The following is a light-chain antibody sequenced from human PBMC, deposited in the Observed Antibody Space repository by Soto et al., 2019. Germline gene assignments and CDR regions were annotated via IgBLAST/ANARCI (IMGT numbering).Light chain of an antibody. CDR1: SSDVGSYDL. CDR3: CSSAGAFYV. CDR2: EVN. V-gene: IGLV2-23*02. Sequence: QSVVTQPASVSGSPGQSITISCTGTSSDVGSYDLVSWYQQHPGKAPKLMIYEVNKRPSGVSNRFSGSKSGNTASLTISGLQAEDEADYYRCSSAGAFYVFGTGTKVTVL. J-gene: IGLJ1*01.